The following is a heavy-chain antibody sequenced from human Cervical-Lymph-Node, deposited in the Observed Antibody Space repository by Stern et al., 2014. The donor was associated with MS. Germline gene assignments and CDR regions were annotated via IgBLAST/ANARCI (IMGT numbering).Heavy chain of an antibody. D-gene: IGHD2-8*01. CDR2: ISYDRNRK. CDR3: ARDYEDTSMLFDH. J-gene: IGHJ4*02. CDR1: GFTFSSYG. V-gene: IGHV3-30*03. Sequence: MQLGESGGAVVQPGRSLRLSCAASGFTFSSYGMHLVRQAPGKGLEWVTVISYDRNRKYYAASVKGRFTISRDNSKNALHLQMNSVTPDDTAIYYCARDYEDTSMLFDHWGQGTLVTVSS.